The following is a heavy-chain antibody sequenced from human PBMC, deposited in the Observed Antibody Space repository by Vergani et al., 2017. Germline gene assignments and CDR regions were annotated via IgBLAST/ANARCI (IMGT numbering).Heavy chain of an antibody. Sequence: VRLQESGPGLVKSSETLSLTCSVSFDSIRNLYCNWIRQPPGKGLEWIGSIHYSENTNYNPSLKTRVTISVDTSKNQFSLTLTSVTAADTAVYYCASDTHSGQRADRWGQGILVTVTS. D-gene: IGHD6-19*01. CDR1: FDSIRNLY. CDR3: ASDTHSGQRADR. CDR2: IHYSENT. V-gene: IGHV4-59*11. J-gene: IGHJ5*02.